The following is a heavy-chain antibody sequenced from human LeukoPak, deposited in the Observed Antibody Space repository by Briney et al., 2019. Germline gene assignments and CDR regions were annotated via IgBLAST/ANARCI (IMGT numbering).Heavy chain of an antibody. CDR3: AREGYDLNYYYYGMDV. V-gene: IGHV4-59*12. D-gene: IGHD5-12*01. CDR1: GGSISSYY. J-gene: IGHJ6*02. CDR2: IYYSGST. Sequence: SETLSLTCTVSGGSISSYYWSWIRQPPGKGLEWIGYIYYSGSTNYNPSLKSRVTISVDTSKNQFSLKLSSVTAADTAVYYCAREGYDLNYYYYGMDVWGQGTTVTVSS.